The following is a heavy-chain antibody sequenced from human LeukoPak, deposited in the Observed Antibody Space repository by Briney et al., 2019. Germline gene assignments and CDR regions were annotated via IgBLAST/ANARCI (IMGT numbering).Heavy chain of an antibody. CDR1: EFTFSSYA. Sequence: GGSLRLSCAASEFTFSSYAMSWVRQAPGKGLEWVSAISGSGGSTYYADSVKGRFTISRDNSKNTLYLQMNSLRAEDTAVYYCAKDRMGTIQLSYFDYWGQGTLVTVSS. J-gene: IGHJ4*02. V-gene: IGHV3-23*01. D-gene: IGHD5-24*01. CDR3: AKDRMGTIQLSYFDY. CDR2: ISGSGGST.